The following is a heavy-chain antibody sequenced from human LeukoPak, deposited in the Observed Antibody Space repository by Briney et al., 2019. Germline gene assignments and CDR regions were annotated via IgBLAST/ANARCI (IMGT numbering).Heavy chain of an antibody. CDR1: GVSISSGSNY. V-gene: IGHV4-39*07. J-gene: IGHJ3*02. Sequence: AETLSLTCSVSGVSISSGSNYWGWIRQPPGKTLEWVGSVCSRGNTYYNPSLKSRVIILIDTAKNHFSLNLSSLTAADPAVYYCARSDGYGLVRIWRQGTMVTVSS. CDR3: ARSDGYGLVRI. D-gene: IGHD3-10*01. CDR2: VCSRGNT.